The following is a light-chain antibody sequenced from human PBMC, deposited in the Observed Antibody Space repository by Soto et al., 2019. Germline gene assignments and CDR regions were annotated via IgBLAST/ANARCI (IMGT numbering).Light chain of an antibody. CDR3: QQVNSYPLT. J-gene: IGKJ4*01. V-gene: IGKV1-9*01. Sequence: IGLTQSRSSLAVTVGDRVTITCRASQGLSSYLAWYQQKPGKAPKLLIYDASTLQSGVPSRFSGSGSETDFTLTISSLQAEDFANYYCQQVNSYPLTVCGETKAYIK. CDR1: QGLSSY. CDR2: DAS.